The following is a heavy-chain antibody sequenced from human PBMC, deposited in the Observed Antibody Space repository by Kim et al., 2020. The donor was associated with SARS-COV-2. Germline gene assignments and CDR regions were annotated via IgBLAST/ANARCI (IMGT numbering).Heavy chain of an antibody. CDR1: GFTFTAYT. D-gene: IGHD3-22*01. CDR2: ISGSSNFI. Sequence: GGSLRLSCAASGFTFTAYTMNWVRQSPGKGLEWVSSISGSSNFIYYADSMKGRFTISRDNAKNSLYLQMTSLRAEDTAVYYCARDYYYDSSGYHYVDYYYGMDVWGQETTRTVSS. V-gene: IGHV3-21*04. CDR3: ARDYYYDSSGYHYVDYYYGMDV. J-gene: IGHJ6*02.